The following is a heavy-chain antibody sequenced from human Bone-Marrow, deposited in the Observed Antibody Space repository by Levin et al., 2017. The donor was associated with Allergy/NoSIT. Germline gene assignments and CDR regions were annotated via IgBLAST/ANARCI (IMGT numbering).Heavy chain of an antibody. CDR1: GGIFSTYV. D-gene: IGHD6-6*01. CDR2: IVPIFGTT. Sequence: ASVKVSCKASGGIFSTYVISWVRQAPGQGLEWMGGIVPIFGTTHYAQKLQGRITITADKPTSTAYMELSRLRSEDTAVYYCAGSSSGTGQFDHWGQGTLVTVSS. J-gene: IGHJ4*02. CDR3: AGSSSGTGQFDH. V-gene: IGHV1-69*06.